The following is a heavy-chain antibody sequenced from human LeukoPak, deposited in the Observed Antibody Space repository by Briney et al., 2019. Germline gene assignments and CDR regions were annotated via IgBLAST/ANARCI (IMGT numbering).Heavy chain of an antibody. CDR3: ARLTFEPGSDY. Sequence: TGGSLRLACAASGFTFSNYSMHWVRQAPGKGLEWVSYISRSSSTIYYADSVRGRFTISRDNAKNSLYLQMNSLRAEDTAVYYCARLTFEPGSDYWGQGTLVTVSS. V-gene: IGHV3-48*01. CDR1: GFTFSNYS. J-gene: IGHJ4*02. CDR2: ISRSSSTI.